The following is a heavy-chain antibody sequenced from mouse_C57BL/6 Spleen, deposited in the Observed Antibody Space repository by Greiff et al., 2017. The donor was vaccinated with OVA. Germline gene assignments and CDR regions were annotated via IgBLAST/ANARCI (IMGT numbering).Heavy chain of an antibody. V-gene: IGHV1-4*01. CDR1: GYTFTSYT. CDR2: INPSSGYT. Sequence: VQLQQSGAELARPGASVKMSCKASGYTFTSYTMHWVKQRPGQGLEWIGYINPSSGYTKYNQKFKDKATLTADKSSSTAYMQLSSLTSEDSAVYYCARWRDYYAMDYWGQGTSVTVSS. CDR3: ARWRDYYAMDY. J-gene: IGHJ4*01.